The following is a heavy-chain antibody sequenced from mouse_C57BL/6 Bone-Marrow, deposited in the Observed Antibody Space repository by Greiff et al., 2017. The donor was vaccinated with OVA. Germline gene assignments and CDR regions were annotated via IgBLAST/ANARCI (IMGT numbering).Heavy chain of an antibody. CDR3: ARERGYDYDGYWYFDV. CDR2: ISDGGSYT. Sequence: VQLQQSGGGLVKPGGSLKLSCAASGFTFSSYAMSWVRQTPEKRLEWVATISDGGSYTYYPDNVKGRFTISRDNAKNNLYLQMSHLKSEDTAMYYCARERGYDYDGYWYFDVWGTGTTVTVSS. D-gene: IGHD2-4*01. J-gene: IGHJ1*03. V-gene: IGHV5-4*01. CDR1: GFTFSSYA.